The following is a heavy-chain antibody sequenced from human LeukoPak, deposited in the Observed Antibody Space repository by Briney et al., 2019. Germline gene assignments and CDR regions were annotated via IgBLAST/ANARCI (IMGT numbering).Heavy chain of an antibody. CDR1: GGSFSGYY. CDR2: INHSGST. D-gene: IGHD5-24*01. V-gene: IGHV4-34*01. CDR3: ARLGKTWRDGYNFRMRYYYYMDV. J-gene: IGHJ6*03. Sequence: PSETLSLTCAVYGGSFSGYYWSWIRRPPGKGLEWIGEINHSGSTNYNPSLKSRVTISVDTSKNQFSLKLSSVTAADTAVYYCARLGKTWRDGYNFRMRYYYYMDVWGKGTTVTISS.